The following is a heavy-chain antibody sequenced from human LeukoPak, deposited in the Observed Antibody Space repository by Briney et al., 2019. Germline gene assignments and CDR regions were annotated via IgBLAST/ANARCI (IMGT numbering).Heavy chain of an antibody. CDR2: IKHDGSEK. Sequence: GSLRLSXXASGFIFTNYFMSWVRQAPGKGLEWVASIKHDGSEKYYVDSVRGRFTISRDNPMNSLYLQMSSLRAEDTAVYYCATDRGWRTSGYYLYYFEYWGQGTLVTYSS. D-gene: IGHD3-3*01. CDR1: GFIFTNYF. V-gene: IGHV3-7*01. CDR3: ATDRGWRTSGYYLYYFEY. J-gene: IGHJ4*02.